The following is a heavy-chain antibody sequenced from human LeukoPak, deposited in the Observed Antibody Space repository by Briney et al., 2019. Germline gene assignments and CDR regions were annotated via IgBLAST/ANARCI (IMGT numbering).Heavy chain of an antibody. Sequence: GGSLRLSCAASGFTFSTNSMNWFRQAPGKGLEWVSSISSDSSYIYYADSMKGRFTISRDNAKDSMYLQMNSLRAEDTAVYYCARGSITGIGDYNWGQGTLVTVSS. D-gene: IGHD1-20*01. CDR2: ISSDSSYI. CDR3: ARGSITGIGDYN. CDR1: GFTFSTNS. J-gene: IGHJ4*02. V-gene: IGHV3-21*01.